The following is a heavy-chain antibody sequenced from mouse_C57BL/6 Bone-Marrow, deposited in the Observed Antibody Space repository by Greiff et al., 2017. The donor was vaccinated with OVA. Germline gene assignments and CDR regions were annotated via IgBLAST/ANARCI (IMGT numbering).Heavy chain of an antibody. Sequence: QVQLQQSGAELVRPGASVKLSCKASGYTFTDYYINWVKQRPGQGLEWIARIYPGSGNTYYTEKFKGKATLTADKSSSAAYMQLSSLTSEDSSVYFCERCSWLQFDYWGQGTTLTVSS. CDR1: GYTFTDYY. D-gene: IGHD2-2*01. CDR3: ERCSWLQFDY. CDR2: IYPGSGNT. V-gene: IGHV1-76*01. J-gene: IGHJ2*01.